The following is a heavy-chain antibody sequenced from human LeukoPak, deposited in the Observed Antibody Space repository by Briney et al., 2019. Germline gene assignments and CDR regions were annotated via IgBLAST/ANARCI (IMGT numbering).Heavy chain of an antibody. Sequence: GGSLRLSCSASGFTFSSYAMHWVRQAPGKGLEYVSAISSNGGSTYYADSVKGRFTISRDNSKNTLCLQMSSLRAEDTAVYYCVKDHHRGFTMIVVAFDYWGQGTLVTVSS. J-gene: IGHJ4*02. CDR2: ISSNGGST. D-gene: IGHD3-22*01. CDR3: VKDHHRGFTMIVVAFDY. CDR1: GFTFSSYA. V-gene: IGHV3-64D*09.